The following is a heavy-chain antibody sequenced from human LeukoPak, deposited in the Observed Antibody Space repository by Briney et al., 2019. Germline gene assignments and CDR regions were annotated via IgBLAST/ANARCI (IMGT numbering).Heavy chain of an antibody. J-gene: IGHJ3*02. Sequence: SETLSLTCTVSGGSISSSSYYWGWIRQPPGKGLEWIGSIYYSGSTYYNPSLKSRVTISVDTSKNQFSLKLSSVTAADTAVYYCARLNHGITMIVVVMEAFDIWGQGTMVTVSS. V-gene: IGHV4-39*01. CDR1: GGSISSSSYY. D-gene: IGHD3-22*01. CDR3: ARLNHGITMIVVVMEAFDI. CDR2: IYYSGST.